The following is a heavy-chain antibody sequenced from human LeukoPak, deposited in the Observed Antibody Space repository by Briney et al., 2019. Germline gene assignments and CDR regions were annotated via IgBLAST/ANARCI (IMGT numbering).Heavy chain of an antibody. J-gene: IGHJ4*02. Sequence: GGSLRLSCAASGFTFSSFVMSWVRQAPGKGPEWVSAISGGYNTYYVDSVKGRFTISRDNSKNTLYLQMNSLRAEDTAVYYCAKDGSSGWYDYFAYWGQGTLVTVSS. V-gene: IGHV3-23*01. CDR2: ISGGYNT. D-gene: IGHD6-19*01. CDR1: GFTFSSFV. CDR3: AKDGSSGWYDYFAY.